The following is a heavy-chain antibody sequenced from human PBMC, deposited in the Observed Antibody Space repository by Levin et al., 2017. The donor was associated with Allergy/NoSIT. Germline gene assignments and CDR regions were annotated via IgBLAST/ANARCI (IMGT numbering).Heavy chain of an antibody. D-gene: IGHD3-22*01. Sequence: SETLSLTCTYSGASMYSGRFYWGWIRQSPGKGLEWIGAISISGSTYYNPALKSRITVSVDSSKNQFSLKLSSVRAAGSAVYCCVGHIEPSYESSGYPRLADSWGQGTLVTVSS. J-gene: IGHJ5*01. CDR2: ISISGST. V-gene: IGHV4-39*01. CDR1: GASMYSGRFY. CDR3: VGHIEPSYESSGYPRLADS.